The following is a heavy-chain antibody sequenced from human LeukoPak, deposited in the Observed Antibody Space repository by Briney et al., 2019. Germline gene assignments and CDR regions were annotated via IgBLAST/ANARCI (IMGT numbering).Heavy chain of an antibody. CDR2: IIPTLGIA. Sequence: SVKVSCKASGGTFSSYAISWVRQAPGQGLEWMGRIIPTLGIANYAQKFQGRVTITADKSTSTAYMELSSLRSEDTAVYYCARGSEFYYDSSGYYADWGQGTLVTVSS. V-gene: IGHV1-69*04. D-gene: IGHD3-22*01. J-gene: IGHJ4*02. CDR1: GGTFSSYA. CDR3: ARGSEFYYDSSGYYAD.